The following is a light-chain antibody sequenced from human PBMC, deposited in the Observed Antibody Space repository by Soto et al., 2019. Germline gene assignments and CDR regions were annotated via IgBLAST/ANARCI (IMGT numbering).Light chain of an antibody. CDR2: GAS. Sequence: EILLTQSPGTLSLSPGERATLSCRASQSVSSSYLAWYQQKPGQAPRLLIYGASRRATGIPDRFSGSGSGTDFTLTSSRLEPEDFAVYYCQQYGSSPPYTFGQGTKLEIK. CDR3: QQYGSSPPYT. J-gene: IGKJ2*01. CDR1: QSVSSSY. V-gene: IGKV3-20*01.